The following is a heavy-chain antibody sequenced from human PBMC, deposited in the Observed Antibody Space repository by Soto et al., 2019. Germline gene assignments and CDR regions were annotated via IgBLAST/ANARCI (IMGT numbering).Heavy chain of an antibody. CDR3: ASAAEKLLLKPKFDD. J-gene: IGHJ4*02. D-gene: IGHD2-15*01. CDR2: IYYSGST. CDR1: GDSVSSSNYY. V-gene: IGHV4-61*01. Sequence: SETLSLTCTVSGDSVSSSNYYWSWIRQPPGKGLEWIGYIYYSGSTNYNPSLKSRVTISVDTSKNQFSLKLTSVSAADTAVYYCASAAEKLLLKPKFDDWGQGTLVTVYS.